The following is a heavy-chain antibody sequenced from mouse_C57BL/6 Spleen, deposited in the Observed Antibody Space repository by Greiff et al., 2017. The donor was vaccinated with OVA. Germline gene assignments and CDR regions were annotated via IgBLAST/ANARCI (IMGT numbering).Heavy chain of an antibody. CDR3: ARDGDLDD. V-gene: IGHV5-17*01. Sequence: EVQGVESGGGLVKPGGSLKLSCAASGFTFSDYGMHWVRQAPEKGLEWVAYISSGSRPISSADPVKGRYTTSRDKSKNTLCQQMTRLRSEDTAMYYCARDGDLDDWGQGTTLTVSS. J-gene: IGHJ2*01. D-gene: IGHD2-3*01. CDR2: ISSGSRPI. CDR1: GFTFSDYG.